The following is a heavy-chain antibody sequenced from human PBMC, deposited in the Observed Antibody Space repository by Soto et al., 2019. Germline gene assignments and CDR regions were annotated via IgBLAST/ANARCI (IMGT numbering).Heavy chain of an antibody. CDR2: IWFDGRKK. D-gene: IGHD4-17*01. CDR3: ARDRLVPYGYGMDV. V-gene: IGHV3-33*01. J-gene: IGHJ6*02. CDR1: GFTFRSYG. Sequence: QMQLVESGGGVVQPGRSLRLSCAASGFTFRSYGIHWVRQAPGKGLEWVALIWFDGRKKYYVDSVTGRFAVSRDNSKNTLYLQMNSLRVEDTAVYYCARDRLVPYGYGMDVWGQGTTGTVAS.